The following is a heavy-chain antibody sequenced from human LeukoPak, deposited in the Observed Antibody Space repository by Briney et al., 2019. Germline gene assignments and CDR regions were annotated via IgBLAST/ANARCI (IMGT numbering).Heavy chain of an antibody. Sequence: PGGSLRLSCAASGFSFRNYWMGWVRQAPGKGLEWVSNTKPDGSAEYYADSVRGRFTPSRDKANNLLYLQMNRLRAEDTAVYYCARDGGLHTNFDYWGQGTLLTVSS. CDR2: TKPDGSAE. CDR1: GFSFRNYW. D-gene: IGHD2-15*01. V-gene: IGHV3-7*01. J-gene: IGHJ4*02. CDR3: ARDGGLHTNFDY.